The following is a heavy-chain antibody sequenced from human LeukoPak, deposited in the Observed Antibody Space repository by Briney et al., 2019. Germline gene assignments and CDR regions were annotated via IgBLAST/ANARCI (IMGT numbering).Heavy chain of an antibody. J-gene: IGHJ4*02. V-gene: IGHV4-34*01. D-gene: IGHD2-2*01. Sequence: SETLSLTCAVYTGSFSNNYWTWIRQPPGKGLEWIGEINHSGSTNYNPSLKNRVTISVDTSKNQFSLKLSSVTAADTAVYYCASTSRYCSSTSCLRVPDYWGQGTLVTVSS. CDR1: TGSFSNNY. CDR2: INHSGST. CDR3: ASTSRYCSSTSCLRVPDY.